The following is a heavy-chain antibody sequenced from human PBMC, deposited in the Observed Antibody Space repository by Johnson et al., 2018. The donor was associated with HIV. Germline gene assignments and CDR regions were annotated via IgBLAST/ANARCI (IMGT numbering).Heavy chain of an antibody. D-gene: IGHD3-10*01. CDR3: AEDAGSGSSWEFAFDI. V-gene: IGHV3-30*18. Sequence: QVQLVESGGGVVQPGRSLRLSCAASGFTFRTYGMHWVRQAPGKGLEWVAVISYDGDDKHYGDSVEGRFTIYRDNSKKTLYLQMNSLRPEDTAVYFCAEDAGSGSSWEFAFDIWGQGTKVTVSS. J-gene: IGHJ3*02. CDR2: ISYDGDDK. CDR1: GFTFRTYG.